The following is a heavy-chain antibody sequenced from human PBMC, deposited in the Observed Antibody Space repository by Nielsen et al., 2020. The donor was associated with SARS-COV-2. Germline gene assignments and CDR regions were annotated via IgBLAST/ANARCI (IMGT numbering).Heavy chain of an antibody. CDR1: GYTFTSYD. J-gene: IGHJ4*02. V-gene: IGHV1-8*01. CDR3: ARGVFRTMIVVVITYHSYYFDY. Sequence: ASVKVSCKASGYTFTSYDINWVQQATGQGLEWMGWMNPNSGNTGYAQKFQGRVTMTRNTSISTAYMELSSLRSEDTAVYYCARGVFRTMIVVVITYHSYYFDYWGQGTLVTVSS. D-gene: IGHD3-22*01. CDR2: MNPNSGNT.